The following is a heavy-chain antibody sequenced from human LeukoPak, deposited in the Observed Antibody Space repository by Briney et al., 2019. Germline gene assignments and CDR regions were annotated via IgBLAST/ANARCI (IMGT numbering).Heavy chain of an antibody. Sequence: SETLSLTCTVSGGSISSSGYYWGWIRQPPGKGLTWIASISYSGSTYYNPSLKSRVTISVDTSKNQFSLKLSSVAAADTAVYYCARGDSRYYYMDVWGKGTTVTISS. J-gene: IGHJ6*03. CDR2: ISYSGST. D-gene: IGHD2-21*02. V-gene: IGHV4-39*01. CDR1: GGSISSSGYY. CDR3: ARGDSRYYYMDV.